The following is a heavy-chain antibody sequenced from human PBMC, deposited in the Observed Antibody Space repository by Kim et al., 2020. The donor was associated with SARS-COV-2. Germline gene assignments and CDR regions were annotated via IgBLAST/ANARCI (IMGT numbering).Heavy chain of an antibody. Sequence: SETLSLTCTVSGGSITSKLYYWGWVRQPPGKGLEWIGTIYYSGTTYYNPSLKSRVAISVDKSKNQFSLRLDSVTAADTAFYYCVRDVAVAGVFDYWGQGTLVTVSS. J-gene: IGHJ4*02. CDR2: IYYSGTT. V-gene: IGHV4-39*07. CDR3: VRDVAVAGVFDY. CDR1: GGSITSKLYY. D-gene: IGHD6-19*01.